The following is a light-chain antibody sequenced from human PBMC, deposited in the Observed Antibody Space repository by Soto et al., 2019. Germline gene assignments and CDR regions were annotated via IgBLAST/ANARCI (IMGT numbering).Light chain of an antibody. Sequence: QSALTQPPSASGSPGQSVTISCTGTSSDVGGYNYVSWYQQHPGKAHKLMNYEDSKRPSGVPDRFSGSKSGNTASLTVSGLQAEDEAYYYCSSYAGSNYVFGTGTKVTVL. V-gene: IGLV2-8*01. CDR1: SSDVGGYNY. CDR3: SSYAGSNYV. CDR2: EDS. J-gene: IGLJ1*01.